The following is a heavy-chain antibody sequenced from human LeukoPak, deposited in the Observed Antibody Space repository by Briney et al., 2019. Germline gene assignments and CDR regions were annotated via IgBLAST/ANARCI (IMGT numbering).Heavy chain of an antibody. CDR1: GYPFNNYE. J-gene: IGHJ5*02. V-gene: IGHV1-69*13. CDR2: IIPIFGTA. D-gene: IGHD6-19*01. Sequence: SVKVSCKASGYPFNNYEINWVRQAPGQGLEWMGGIIPIFGTANYAQKFQGRVTITADESTSTAYMELSSLRSEDTAVYYCAREVVAVDGTRWFDPWGQGTLVTVSS. CDR3: AREVVAVDGTRWFDP.